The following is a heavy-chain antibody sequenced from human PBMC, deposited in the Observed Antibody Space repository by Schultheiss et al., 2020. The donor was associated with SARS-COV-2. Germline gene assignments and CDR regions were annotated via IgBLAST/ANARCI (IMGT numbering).Heavy chain of an antibody. CDR3: ARGTRVVVPAAGFGWFDP. D-gene: IGHD2-2*01. CDR1: GFTVSSNY. V-gene: IGHV3-23*01. CDR2: ISGSGGST. J-gene: IGHJ5*02. Sequence: GGSLRLSCAASGFTVSSNYMSWVRQAPGKGLEWVSAISGSGGSTYYADSVKGRFTISRDNSKNTLYLQMNSLRAEDTAVYYCARGTRVVVPAAGFGWFDPWGQGTLVTVSS.